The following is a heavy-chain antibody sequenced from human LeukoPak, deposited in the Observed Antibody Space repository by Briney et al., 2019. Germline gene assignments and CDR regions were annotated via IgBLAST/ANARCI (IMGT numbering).Heavy chain of an antibody. J-gene: IGHJ4*02. D-gene: IGHD3-22*01. CDR3: ARARYYYDNSVYPAVRFDF. CDR2: IFYNGST. Sequence: SETLSLTCTVSGGSISSYYWSWIRQPPGKELEWIEYIFYNGSTNYSPSLKSRVTISVDTSQNQFSLKLTSVTAADTAVYYCARARYYYDNSVYPAVRFDFWGQGILVTVS. V-gene: IGHV4-59*01. CDR1: GGSISSYY.